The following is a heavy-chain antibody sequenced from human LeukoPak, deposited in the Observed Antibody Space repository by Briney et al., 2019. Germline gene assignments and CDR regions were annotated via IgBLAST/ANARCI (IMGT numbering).Heavy chain of an antibody. J-gene: IGHJ4*02. CDR3: ALGLLWFGELSGFDH. D-gene: IGHD3-10*01. CDR2: IYHSGST. V-gene: IGHV4-38-2*01. CDR1: GYSISSGYY. Sequence: PSETLSLTCAVSGYSISSGYYWGWIRQPPGKGLEWIGSIYHSGSTYYNPSLKSRVTISVDTSKNQFSLKLSSVTAADTAVYYCALGLLWFGELSGFDHWGQGTLVTVSS.